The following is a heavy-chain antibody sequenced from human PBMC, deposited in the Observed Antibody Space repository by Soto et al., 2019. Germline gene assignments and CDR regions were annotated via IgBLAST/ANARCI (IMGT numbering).Heavy chain of an antibody. CDR3: RGGYYYGSGSYWDYMDV. CDR1: GYTLTELS. Sequence: ASVKVSCKVSGYTLTELSMHWVRQAPGKGLEWMGGFDPEDGETIYAQKFQGRVTMTEDTSTDTAYMELSSLRSEDTAVYYCRGGYYYGSGSYWDYMDVWGKGTTVTVSS. D-gene: IGHD3-10*01. CDR2: FDPEDGET. J-gene: IGHJ6*03. V-gene: IGHV1-24*01.